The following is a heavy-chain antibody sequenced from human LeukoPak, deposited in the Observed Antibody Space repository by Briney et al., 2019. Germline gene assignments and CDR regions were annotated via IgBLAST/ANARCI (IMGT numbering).Heavy chain of an antibody. Sequence: PSETLSLTCTVSGASISSYYWSWIRQPPGKGLEWIGYIYYIGSTNYNPSLKSRVTISVDTSKNQFSLNLSSVTAADTAIYYCARRYSGYDYGYYMDVWGKGTTVTISS. CDR1: GASISSYY. V-gene: IGHV4-59*01. CDR3: ARRYSGYDYGYYMDV. D-gene: IGHD5-12*01. CDR2: IYYIGST. J-gene: IGHJ6*03.